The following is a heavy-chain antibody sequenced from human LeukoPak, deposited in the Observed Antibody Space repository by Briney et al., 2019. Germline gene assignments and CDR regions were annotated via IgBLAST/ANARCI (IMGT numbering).Heavy chain of an antibody. CDR1: GYTFTSYG. D-gene: IGHD3-9*01. CDR3: ARVPPALRYFDANWFDP. CDR2: ISAYNGNT. V-gene: IGHV1-18*01. J-gene: IGHJ5*02. Sequence: GASVKVSCKASGYTFTSYGISWVRQAPGQGLEWMGWISAYNGNTNYAQKLQGRVTMTTDTSTSTTYMELRSLRSDDTAVYYCARVPPALRYFDANWFDPWGQGTLVTVSS.